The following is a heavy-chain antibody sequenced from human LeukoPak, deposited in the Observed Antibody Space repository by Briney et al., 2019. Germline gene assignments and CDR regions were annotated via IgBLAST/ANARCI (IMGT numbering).Heavy chain of an antibody. CDR3: ATDSNRGILEWFQY. J-gene: IGHJ1*01. D-gene: IGHD3-3*01. Sequence: SETLSLTCAVSGYPISNGYYWGWIRQPPGKGLEWIGSISYSGSTYYNPSLKSRVTISVDTSKNHFSLKLSSVTAADTAVYYCATDSNRGILEWFQYWGQGSLVTVSS. CDR2: ISYSGST. V-gene: IGHV4-38-2*01. CDR1: GYPISNGYY.